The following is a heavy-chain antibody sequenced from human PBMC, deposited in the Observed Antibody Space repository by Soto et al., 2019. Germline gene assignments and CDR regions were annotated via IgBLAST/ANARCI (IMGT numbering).Heavy chain of an antibody. CDR2: ISGSGGST. CDR1: VFPFSNYS. J-gene: IGHJ3*02. CDR3: AKDLSVGGPAFDI. D-gene: IGHD1-26*01. V-gene: IGHV3-23*01. Sequence: GVSLSLSSVASVFPFSNYSVTWVRQAPGKGLEWVSAISGSGGSTYYADSVKGRFTISRDNSKNTLYLQMNSLRAEDTAVYYCAKDLSVGGPAFDIWGQGTMVNVSS.